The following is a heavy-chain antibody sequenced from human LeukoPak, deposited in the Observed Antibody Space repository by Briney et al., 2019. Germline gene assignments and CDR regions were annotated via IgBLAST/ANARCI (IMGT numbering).Heavy chain of an antibody. CDR3: ARVRGYSYGYADYYYYMDV. CDR2: INRSGST. D-gene: IGHD5-18*01. Sequence: SETLSLTCAVYGGSFSGYYWSWIRQPPGKGLEWIGEINRSGSTNYNPSLKSRVTISVDTSKNQFSLKLSSVTAADTAVYYCARVRGYSYGYADYYYYMDVWGKGTTVTVSS. CDR1: GGSFSGYY. J-gene: IGHJ6*03. V-gene: IGHV4-34*01.